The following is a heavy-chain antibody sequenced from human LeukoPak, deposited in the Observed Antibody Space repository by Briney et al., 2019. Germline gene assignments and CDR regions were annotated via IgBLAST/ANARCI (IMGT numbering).Heavy chain of an antibody. J-gene: IGHJ4*02. V-gene: IGHV4-4*02. CDR2: IYHTGII. CDR3: ARGGGSHYEIDY. CDR1: GDSISSSNW. D-gene: IGHD3-10*01. Sequence: SETLSLTCAVSGDSISSSNWWTWVRPPPGKGLEWIGEIYHTGIINYNPSLKSRVTISVDKAMNHFSLQLTSVTAADTAVYFCARGGGSHYEIDYWGQGTLVTVSS.